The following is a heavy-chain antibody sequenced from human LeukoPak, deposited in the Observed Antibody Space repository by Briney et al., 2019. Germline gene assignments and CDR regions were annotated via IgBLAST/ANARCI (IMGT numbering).Heavy chain of an antibody. V-gene: IGHV1-18*01. D-gene: IGHD3-16*02. Sequence: ASVKVSCKASGYTFTSYGISWVRQAPGQGLEWMGWISAYNGNTNYAQKLQGRVTMTTDTSTSTAYMELRSLRSDDTAVYYCARGDCDYVWGSYRDHWFDPWGQGTLVTVSS. CDR2: ISAYNGNT. J-gene: IGHJ5*02. CDR1: GYTFTSYG. CDR3: ARGDCDYVWGSYRDHWFDP.